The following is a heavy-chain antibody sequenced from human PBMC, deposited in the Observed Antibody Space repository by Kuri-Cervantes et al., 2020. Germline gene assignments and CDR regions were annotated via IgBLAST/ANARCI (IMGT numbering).Heavy chain of an antibody. CDR3: ASLLLGYDFWSGYYTGFEGDYYYMDV. J-gene: IGHJ6*03. D-gene: IGHD3-3*01. CDR1: GGTFSSYA. CDR2: IIPIFGTA. Sequence: SVKVSCKASGGTFSSYAISWVRQAPGQGLEWMGGIIPIFGTANYAQKLQGRVTITADKSTSTAYMELSSLRSEDTAVYYCASLLLGYDFWSGYYTGFEGDYYYMDVWGKGTTVTVSS. V-gene: IGHV1-69*06.